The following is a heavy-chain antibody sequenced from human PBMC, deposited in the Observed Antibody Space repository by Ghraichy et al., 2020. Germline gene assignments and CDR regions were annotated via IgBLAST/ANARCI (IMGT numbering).Heavy chain of an antibody. Sequence: GGSLRLSCAAFGFTFSSYSMSWVRQAPGKGLQWVANIKQDGSEKYYVDSVKGRFTISRDNAKNSLFLQMNSLRAEDTAVYYCARVRGSYSLDPWGQGTLVTGSS. CDR2: IKQDGSEK. CDR1: GFTFSSYS. D-gene: IGHD4-11*01. J-gene: IGHJ5*02. CDR3: ARVRGSYSLDP. V-gene: IGHV3-7*03.